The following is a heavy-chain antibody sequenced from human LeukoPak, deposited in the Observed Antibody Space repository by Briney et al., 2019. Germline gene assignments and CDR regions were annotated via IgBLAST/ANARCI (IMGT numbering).Heavy chain of an antibody. CDR1: GYSITSGYD. Sequence: SETLSLTCTVSGYSITSGYDWGWIRQPPGKGLEWIASIYYRRTTYYNPSLKSRVTISINTSTNQFSLRLSSMTAADTAVYYCARDTEVYGSGLNDAFDIWGQGTMVTVSS. CDR3: ARDTEVYGSGLNDAFDI. CDR2: IYYRRTT. D-gene: IGHD3-10*01. V-gene: IGHV4-38-2*02. J-gene: IGHJ3*02.